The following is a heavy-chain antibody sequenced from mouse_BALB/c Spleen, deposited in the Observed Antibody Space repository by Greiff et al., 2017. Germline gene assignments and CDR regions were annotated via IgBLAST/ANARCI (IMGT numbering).Heavy chain of an antibody. CDR2: ISSGGSYT. Sequence: EVKLMESGGGLVKPGGSLKLSCAASGFTFSSYAMSWVRQTPEKRLEWVATISSGGSYTYYPDSVKGRFTISRDNAKNTLYLQMSSLRSEDTAMYYCARRGYDYDGGYYFDYWGQGTTLTVSS. CDR3: ARRGYDYDGGYYFDY. D-gene: IGHD2-4*01. J-gene: IGHJ2*01. CDR1: GFTFSSYA. V-gene: IGHV5-9-3*01.